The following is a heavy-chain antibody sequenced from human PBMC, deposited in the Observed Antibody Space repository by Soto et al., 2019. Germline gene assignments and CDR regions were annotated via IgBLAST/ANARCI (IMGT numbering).Heavy chain of an antibody. Sequence: SETLSLTCAVYGGSFSGYYWSWIRQPPGKGLEWIGEINHSGSTNYNPSLKSRVTILVDTSKNQFSLKLSSVTAADTAVYYCARLRAAGGFPIRYYYYYGMDVWGQGTTVTVSS. CDR2: INHSGST. CDR1: GGSFSGYY. CDR3: ARLRAAGGFPIRYYYYYGMDV. D-gene: IGHD6-13*01. J-gene: IGHJ6*02. V-gene: IGHV4-34*01.